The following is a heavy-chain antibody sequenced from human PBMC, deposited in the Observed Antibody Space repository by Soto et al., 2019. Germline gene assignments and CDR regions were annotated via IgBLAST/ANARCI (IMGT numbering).Heavy chain of an antibody. Sequence: GESLKISCAASGFTFSSYAMHWVRQAPGKGLEWVAVISYDGSNKYYADSVKGRFTISRDNSKNTLYLQMNSLRAEDTAVYYCARDPYNWNYGAFDYWGQGTLVTVSS. V-gene: IGHV3-30-3*01. CDR3: ARDPYNWNYGAFDY. D-gene: IGHD1-7*01. CDR2: ISYDGSNK. CDR1: GFTFSSYA. J-gene: IGHJ4*02.